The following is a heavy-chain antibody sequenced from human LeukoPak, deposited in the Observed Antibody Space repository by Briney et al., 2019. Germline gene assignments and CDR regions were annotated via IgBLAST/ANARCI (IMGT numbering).Heavy chain of an antibody. V-gene: IGHV3-30*01. Sequence: GRSLRLSCAASGFTFNRYSMLWVRQAPGKGPEWLAVISYDGGITHYADSVKDRFTISRDNSKNTLFLQLNSLRGDDTAVYYCARDSTYFYDGGSSGPHYFGYWGQGTLVTVSS. CDR3: ARDSTYFYDGGSSGPHYFGY. CDR2: ISYDGGIT. D-gene: IGHD3-16*01. J-gene: IGHJ4*02. CDR1: GFTFNRYS.